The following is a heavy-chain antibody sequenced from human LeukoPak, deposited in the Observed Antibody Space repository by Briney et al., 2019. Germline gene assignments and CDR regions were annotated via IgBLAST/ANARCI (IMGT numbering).Heavy chain of an antibody. CDR2: IRYDGINK. CDR3: AKDSRPEDYGEYGPDY. D-gene: IGHD4-17*01. CDR1: GFTFSSYA. Sequence: PGGSLRLSCAASGFTFSSYAMSWVRQAPGKGLEWVAFIRYDGINKYYTDSVKGRFTISRDNSKNTLYLQMNSLRGEDTAVYYCAKDSRPEDYGEYGPDYWGQGTLVTVSS. J-gene: IGHJ4*02. V-gene: IGHV3-30*02.